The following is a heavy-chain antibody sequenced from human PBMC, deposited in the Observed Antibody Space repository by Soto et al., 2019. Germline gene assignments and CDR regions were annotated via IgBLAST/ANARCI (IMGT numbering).Heavy chain of an antibody. D-gene: IGHD4-17*01. V-gene: IGHV6-1*01. Sequence: PSQTLSLTCAISGDSVSSNSAAWNWIRQSPSRGLEWLGRTYYRSKWYNDYAVSVKSRITINPDTSKNQFSLQLNSVTPEDTAVYYCASIDYGEPNPEKYFVSWGHGTLITVSS. CDR1: GDSVSSNSAA. CDR3: ASIDYGEPNPEKYFVS. J-gene: IGHJ5*01. CDR2: TYYRSKWYN.